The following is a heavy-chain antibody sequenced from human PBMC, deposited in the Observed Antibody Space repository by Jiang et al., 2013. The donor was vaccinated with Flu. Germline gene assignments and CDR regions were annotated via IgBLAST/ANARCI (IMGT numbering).Heavy chain of an antibody. CDR1: GGSISSYY. D-gene: IGHD3-22*01. CDR2: IYYSGST. Sequence: VLLKPSETLSLTCTVSGGSISSYYWSWIRQPPGKGLEWIGYIYYSGSTNYNPSLKSRVTISVDTSKNQFSLKLSSVTAADTAVYYCARLPYYYDSSGYYIYYYYGMDVWGQGTTVTVSS. J-gene: IGHJ6*02. CDR3: ARLPYYYDSSGYYIYYYYGMDV. V-gene: IGHV4-59*08.